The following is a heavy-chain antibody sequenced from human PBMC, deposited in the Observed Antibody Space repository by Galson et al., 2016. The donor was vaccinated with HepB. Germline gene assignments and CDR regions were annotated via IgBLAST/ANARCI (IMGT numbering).Heavy chain of an antibody. CDR1: GLTFSSFP. V-gene: IGHV3-23*01. Sequence: SLRLSCAASGLTFSSFPMSWVRRVPGKGLEWVSAISGRGDRIRYAESVKGRFIISRDNSKNTLDVEMKSLRVEDTAVYYCAKEGWFGELLYGHFDFWGQGTLVTVSS. J-gene: IGHJ4*02. CDR3: AKEGWFGELLYGHFDF. CDR2: ISGRGDRI. D-gene: IGHD3-10*01.